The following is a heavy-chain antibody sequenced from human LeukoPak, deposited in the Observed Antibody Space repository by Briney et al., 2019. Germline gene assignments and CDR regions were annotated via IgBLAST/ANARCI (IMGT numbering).Heavy chain of an antibody. Sequence: SETLSLTCTVSGGSISSYYWSWIRQPPGKGLEWIGYIYYSGSTNYNPSLKSRVTISVDTPKNQFSLKLSSVTAADTAVYYCARGFGIYAFDIWGQGTMVTVSS. CDR3: ARGFGIYAFDI. CDR1: GGSISSYY. J-gene: IGHJ3*02. V-gene: IGHV4-59*01. D-gene: IGHD3-3*02. CDR2: IYYSGST.